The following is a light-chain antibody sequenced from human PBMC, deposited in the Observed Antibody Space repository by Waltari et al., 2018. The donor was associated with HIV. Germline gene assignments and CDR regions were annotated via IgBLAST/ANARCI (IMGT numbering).Light chain of an antibody. CDR1: QSVVTDN. CDR2: GAS. V-gene: IGKV3-20*01. J-gene: IGKJ1*01. CDR3: QQYGRAPWT. Sequence: EIVLTQSPGTLSLSPGERAALSCRASQSVVTDNLAWYQQKGGQAPRLLIYGASNRATGIPDRFSGSGSGTDFTLTISRLEPEDFAVYHCQQYGRAPWTFGQGTKVEIK.